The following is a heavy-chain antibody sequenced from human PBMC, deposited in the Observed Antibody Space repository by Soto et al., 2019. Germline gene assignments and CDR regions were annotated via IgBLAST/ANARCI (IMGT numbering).Heavy chain of an antibody. V-gene: IGHV4-30-4*01. J-gene: IGHJ4*02. CDR3: ARGDSAYCGGDCYLYYFDY. D-gene: IGHD2-21*02. CDR2: IYYSGST. CDR1: GGSISSGDYY. Sequence: PSETLSLTCTVSGGSISSGDYYWSWIRQPPGKGLEWIGYIYYSGSTYYNPSLKSRVTISVDTSKNQFSLKLSSVTAADTAVYYCARGDSAYCGGDCYLYYFDYWGQGTLVTVSS.